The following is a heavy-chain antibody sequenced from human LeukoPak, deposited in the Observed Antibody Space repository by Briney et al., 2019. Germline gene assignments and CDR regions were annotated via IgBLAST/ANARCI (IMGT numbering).Heavy chain of an antibody. D-gene: IGHD3-22*01. V-gene: IGHV4-59*08. Sequence: SETLSLTCTVSGGSISSYYWSWIRQPPGKGLEGIGYSYYSGSTNYNPSLKSRVSVSVYTSKNQFSLKLSSVTAADTAVYYCARHYYDSSGYPEPIYYYYYYGMDVWGQGTTVTVSS. J-gene: IGHJ6*02. CDR2: SYYSGST. CDR3: ARHYYDSSGYPEPIYYYYYYGMDV. CDR1: GGSISSYY.